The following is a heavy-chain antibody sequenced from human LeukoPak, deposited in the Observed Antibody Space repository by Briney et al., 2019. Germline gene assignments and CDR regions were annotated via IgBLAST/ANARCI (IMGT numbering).Heavy chain of an antibody. Sequence: PGGSLRLSCAASGFTFRSYAMRWVRQAPGKGLEWVSAISGSGGSTYYADSVKGRFTISRDNSKNTLYLQMNSLRAEDTAVYYCAKLGSNQQLVPDYWGQGTLVTVSS. CDR1: GFTFRSYA. J-gene: IGHJ4*02. CDR3: AKLGSNQQLVPDY. CDR2: ISGSGGST. D-gene: IGHD6-13*01. V-gene: IGHV3-23*01.